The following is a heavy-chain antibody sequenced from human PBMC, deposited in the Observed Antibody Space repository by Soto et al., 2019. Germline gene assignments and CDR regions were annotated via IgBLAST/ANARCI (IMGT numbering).Heavy chain of an antibody. CDR2: IIPIFGTA. D-gene: IGHD3-22*01. CDR1: GGTFSSYA. V-gene: IGHV1-69*13. CDR3: ARGYDSSGYYYSGGAFDI. Sequence: SVKVSCKASGGTFSSYAISWVRQAPGQGLEWMGGIIPIFGTANYAQKFQGRVTITADESTSTAYMELSSLRSEDTAVYYCARGYDSSGYYYSGGAFDIWGQGTMVTVSS. J-gene: IGHJ3*02.